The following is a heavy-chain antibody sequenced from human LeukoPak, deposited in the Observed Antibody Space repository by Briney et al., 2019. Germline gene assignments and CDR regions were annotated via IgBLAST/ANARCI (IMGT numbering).Heavy chain of an antibody. CDR2: ISRSSSYI. Sequence: PGGSLRLSCAASVFTFSIYSMKWVRQAPGKGLEWVSSISRSSSYIYCADSVKRRFTISRDNAKNSLYLQMNSLRAEDTAVYYCARDLPQYYYDSSGPPDYWGQGALVTVSS. CDR3: ARDLPQYYYDSSGPPDY. CDR1: VFTFSIYS. J-gene: IGHJ4*02. D-gene: IGHD3-22*01. V-gene: IGHV3-21*01.